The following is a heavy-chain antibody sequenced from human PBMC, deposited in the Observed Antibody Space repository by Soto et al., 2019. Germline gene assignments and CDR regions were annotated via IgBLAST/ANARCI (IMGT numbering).Heavy chain of an antibody. CDR3: ARNYFDSSGYYHSTFDY. J-gene: IGHJ4*02. CDR1: GYTFTSYA. Sequence: ASVKISCKASGYTFTSYAMHWVRQAPGQRLEWMGWINAGNGNTKYSQKFQGRVTITRDTSASTAYMELSSLRSEDTAVYYCARNYFDSSGYYHSTFDYWGQGTLVTVSS. D-gene: IGHD3-22*01. CDR2: INAGNGNT. V-gene: IGHV1-3*01.